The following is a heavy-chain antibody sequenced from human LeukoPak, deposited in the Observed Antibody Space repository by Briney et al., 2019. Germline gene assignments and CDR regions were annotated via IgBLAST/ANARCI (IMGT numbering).Heavy chain of an antibody. CDR2: ISNNGGYT. J-gene: IGHJ4*02. D-gene: IGHD6-13*01. CDR1: GFTFSSSA. V-gene: IGHV3-23*01. CDR3: AKGGPYSSSWGGKFDH. Sequence: PGGSLRLSCAASGFTFSSSAMSWVRQAPGKGLEWVSAISNNGGYTYYADSVQGRFTISRDNSKNTLYLQMNSLRAEDTAIYYCAKGGPYSSSWGGKFDHWGQGTLVTVSS.